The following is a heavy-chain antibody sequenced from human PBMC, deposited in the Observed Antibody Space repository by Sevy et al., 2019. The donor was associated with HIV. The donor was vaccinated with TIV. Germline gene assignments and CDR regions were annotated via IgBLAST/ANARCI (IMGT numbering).Heavy chain of an antibody. CDR1: GFTFSRFG. J-gene: IGHJ6*02. Sequence: QLGGSLRLSCAVSGFTFSRFGMHWVRQAPGKGLEWVAVISYDGNDKHYAESVKGRFTISRDNSKNTLHLEMNSLRAEDMAVYYCARDQQITIVGEITDYYFYYGMDVWGQRTTVTVSS. CDR2: ISYDGNDK. V-gene: IGHV3-30*04. D-gene: IGHD3-3*01. CDR3: ARDQQITIVGEITDYYFYYGMDV.